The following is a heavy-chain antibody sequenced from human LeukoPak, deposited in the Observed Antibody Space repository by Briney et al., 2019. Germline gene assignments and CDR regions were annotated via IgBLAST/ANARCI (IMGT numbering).Heavy chain of an antibody. V-gene: IGHV1-2*02. CDR3: ARDLGDPDCSGGSCHTDY. CDR1: GYTFTGYY. J-gene: IGHJ4*02. Sequence: GASVKVSCKASGYTFTGYYMHWVRQAPGQGLEWMGWINPNSGGTNYAQTFQGRVTMTRDTSIRTVYMELSRLRSDDTAVYYCARDLGDPDCSGGSCHTDYWGQGTLVTVSS. CDR2: INPNSGGT. D-gene: IGHD2-15*01.